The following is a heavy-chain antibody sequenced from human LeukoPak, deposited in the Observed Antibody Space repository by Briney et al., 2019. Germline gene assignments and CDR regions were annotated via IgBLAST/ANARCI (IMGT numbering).Heavy chain of an antibody. CDR1: GGSISSGGYY. J-gene: IGHJ3*02. V-gene: IGHV4-31*03. CDR2: IYYSGST. CDR3: ARTRLMVRGPNGAFDI. Sequence: SETLSLTCTVSGGSISSGGYYWSWIRQHPGKGLEWIGYIYYSGSTYYNPSLKSRVTISVDTSKNRFSLKLSSVTAADTAVYYCARTRLMVRGPNGAFDIWGQGTMVTVSS. D-gene: IGHD3-10*01.